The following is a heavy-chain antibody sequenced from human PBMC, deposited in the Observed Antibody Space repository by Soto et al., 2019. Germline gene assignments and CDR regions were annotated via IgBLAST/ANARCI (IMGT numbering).Heavy chain of an antibody. CDR3: ARVFDDAFDI. CDR1: GFIFSSYS. V-gene: IGHV3-48*01. J-gene: IGHJ3*02. Sequence: EVQLVESGGGLVQPGGSLRLSGAASGFIFSSYSMNWVRKAPGKGLEWVSDISSSSSAIYYADSVKGRFTISRDNAKNSLYLQMNSLRAEDTAVYYCARVFDDAFDIWGQGTMVTVSS. CDR2: ISSSSSAI. D-gene: IGHD3-9*01.